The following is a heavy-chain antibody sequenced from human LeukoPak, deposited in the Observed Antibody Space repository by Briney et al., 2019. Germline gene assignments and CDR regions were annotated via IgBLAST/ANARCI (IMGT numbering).Heavy chain of an antibody. D-gene: IGHD2-2*01. CDR1: GGSISSYY. V-gene: IGHV4-4*07. CDR3: AREDCSSTSCYLDY. CDR2: IYTSGST. Sequence: SETLSLTCTVSGGSISSYYWSWIRQPAGKGLEWIGRIYTSGSTNYNPSLKSRVTMSVDTSKNQFSLKLSSVTAADTAVYYCAREDCSSTSCYLDYWGQGTLVTVSS. J-gene: IGHJ4*02.